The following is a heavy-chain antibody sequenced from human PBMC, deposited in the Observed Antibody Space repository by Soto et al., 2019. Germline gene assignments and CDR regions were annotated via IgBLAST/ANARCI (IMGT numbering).Heavy chain of an antibody. D-gene: IGHD6-6*01. Sequence: ESGGGVVQPGRSLRLSCAASGFTFSSYAMHWVRQAPGKGLEWVAVISYDGSNKYYADSVKGRFTISRDNSKNTLYLQMNSLRAEDTAVYYCARDQAGIAARHFDYWGQGTLVTVSS. J-gene: IGHJ4*02. V-gene: IGHV3-30-3*01. CDR1: GFTFSSYA. CDR3: ARDQAGIAARHFDY. CDR2: ISYDGSNK.